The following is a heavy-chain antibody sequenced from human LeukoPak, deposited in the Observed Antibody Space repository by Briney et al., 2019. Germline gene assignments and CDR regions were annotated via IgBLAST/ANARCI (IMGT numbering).Heavy chain of an antibody. J-gene: IGHJ4*02. CDR1: GFTFSRYA. D-gene: IGHD6-19*01. CDR3: ARDPYSSGWYYFDY. V-gene: IGHV3-21*01. Sequence: GGSLRLSCAASGFTFSRYAMTWVRQAPGKGLEWVSIFVGSGGNTYYADSVKGRFTISRDNAKNSLFLQMNSLRAEDTAVYYCARDPYSSGWYYFDYWGQGTLVTVSS. CDR2: FVGSGGNT.